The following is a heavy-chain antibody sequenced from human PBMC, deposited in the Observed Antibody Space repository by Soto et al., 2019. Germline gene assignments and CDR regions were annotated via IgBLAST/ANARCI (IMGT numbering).Heavy chain of an antibody. V-gene: IGHV3-23*01. J-gene: IGHJ4*02. Sequence: PGVSPRLSCAASEFTFSSYSMNWVRQAPGKGLEWVSAISGSGGSTYYADSVKGRFTISRDNSKNTLYLQMNSLRGEDTALYYCAKDSGYSSGSSYFDYWGQGILVTVSS. CDR1: EFTFSSYS. CDR3: AKDSGYSSGSSYFDY. D-gene: IGHD6-19*01. CDR2: ISGSGGST.